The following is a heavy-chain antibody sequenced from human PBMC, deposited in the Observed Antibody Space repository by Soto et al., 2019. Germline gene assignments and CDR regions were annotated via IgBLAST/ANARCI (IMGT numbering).Heavy chain of an antibody. CDR3: VMVDNYVTPTPQDV. CDR1: GYIFVNYG. CDR2: ISPYTGNT. V-gene: IGHV1-18*01. J-gene: IGHJ6*02. Sequence: QVQLVQSGDEVKKPGASVKVSCKASGYIFVNYGIAWVRQAPRQGLEWMGWISPYTGNTHSASKVQGRLTMTTDTPTSTAYMDLESLTSDDTAVYYCVMVDNYVTPTPQDVWGQGTTVNGSS. D-gene: IGHD3-16*01.